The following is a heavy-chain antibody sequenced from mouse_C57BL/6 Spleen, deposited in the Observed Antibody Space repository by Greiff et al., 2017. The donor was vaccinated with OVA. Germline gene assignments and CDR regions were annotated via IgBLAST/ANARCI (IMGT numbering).Heavy chain of an antibody. J-gene: IGHJ2*01. V-gene: IGHV1-69*01. D-gene: IGHD2-3*01. CDR3: ARVFDGYYHYYFDY. CDR2: IDPSDSYT. Sequence: VQLQQSGAELVMPGASVKLSCKASGYTFTSYWMHWVKQRPGQGLEWIGEIDPSDSYTNYNQKFKGKSTLTVDKSSSTAYMQLSSLTSEDSAVYYCARVFDGYYHYYFDYWGQGTTLTVSS. CDR1: GYTFTSYW.